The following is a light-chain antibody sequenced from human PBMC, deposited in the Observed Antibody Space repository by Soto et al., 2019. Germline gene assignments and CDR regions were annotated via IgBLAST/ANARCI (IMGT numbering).Light chain of an antibody. CDR2: QVS. V-gene: IGKV2-30*01. J-gene: IGKJ2*01. CDR1: QTFVYRDGNTY. CDR3: VQGTHWPPFT. Sequence: VVMTQSPLSLPVTLGQPASISCKSSQTFVYRDGNTYLNWIQQRPGQSPRRLIYQVSHRDSGVTDRFSGSRSGTNFTLKISRVEAEDGGVYYCVQGTHWPPFTFGQGTKLEIK.